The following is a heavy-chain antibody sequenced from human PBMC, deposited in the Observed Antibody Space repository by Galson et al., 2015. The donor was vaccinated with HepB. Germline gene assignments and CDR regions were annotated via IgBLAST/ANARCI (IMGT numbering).Heavy chain of an antibody. Sequence: SLRLSCAASGFTFSSYVMSWVRQAPGKGLEWVSGISGSGGSTYYADSVKGRFTISRDNSKNTLYLQMNSLRAEDTAVYYCARKKYYYDSSGYFLDDVFDIWGQGTMVTVSS. CDR1: GFTFSSYV. CDR3: ARKKYYYDSSGYFLDDVFDI. CDR2: ISGSGGST. V-gene: IGHV3-23*01. D-gene: IGHD3-22*01. J-gene: IGHJ3*02.